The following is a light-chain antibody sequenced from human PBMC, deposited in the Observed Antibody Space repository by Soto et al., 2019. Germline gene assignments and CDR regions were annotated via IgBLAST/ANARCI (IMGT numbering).Light chain of an antibody. CDR3: QLCCSSPRT. V-gene: IGKV1-39*01. Sequence: SLHASVGDRVTITCRRSNSDNIYLNWYQQKPGKAPKLLIYDASSLPSGVPSRFSGGGSGTDFTLTITSLQPEDFAVYYCQLCCSSPRTFGQGTKVDIK. J-gene: IGKJ1*01. CDR1: NSDNIY. CDR2: DAS.